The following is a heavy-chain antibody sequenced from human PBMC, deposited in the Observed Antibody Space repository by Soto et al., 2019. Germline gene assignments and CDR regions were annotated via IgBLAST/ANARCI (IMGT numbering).Heavy chain of an antibody. J-gene: IGHJ4*02. Sequence: GGSVRLSCAASGFTFSSYGMHWVRQAPGKGLEWVAVIWYDGSNKYYADSVKGRFTISRDNSKNTLYLQMNSLRAEDTAVYYCAREDYGDYLYYFDYWGQGTLVTVSS. V-gene: IGHV3-33*01. CDR1: GFTFSSYG. D-gene: IGHD4-17*01. CDR2: IWYDGSNK. CDR3: AREDYGDYLYYFDY.